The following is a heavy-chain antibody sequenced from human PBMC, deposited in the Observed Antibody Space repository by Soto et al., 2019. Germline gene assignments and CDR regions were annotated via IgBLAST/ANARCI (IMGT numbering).Heavy chain of an antibody. CDR2: IRSKANSYAT. D-gene: IGHD3-3*01. J-gene: IGHJ4*02. CDR3: ARGVYDFWSGHPKRLDY. Sequence: EVQLVESGGGLVQPGGSLKLSCAASGFTFSGSAMHWVRQASGKGLEWVGRIRSKANSYATAYAVSGKGRFTISRDDSRNTAYLQMNSLKTEDTAVYYCARGVYDFWSGHPKRLDYWGQGTVVTVSS. CDR1: GFTFSGSA. V-gene: IGHV3-73*02.